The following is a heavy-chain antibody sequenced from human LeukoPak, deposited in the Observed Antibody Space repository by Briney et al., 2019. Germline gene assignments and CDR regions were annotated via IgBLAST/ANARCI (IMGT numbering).Heavy chain of an antibody. J-gene: IGHJ4*02. Sequence: PGRSLRLSCAASGFTFSSYAMHWVRQAPGKGLEWVAVISYDGSNKYYADSVKGRFTISRVNSKNTLYLQMNSLRAEDTAVYYCARRLALDYWGQGTLVTVSS. V-gene: IGHV3-30-3*01. CDR3: ARRLALDY. CDR2: ISYDGSNK. D-gene: IGHD6-25*01. CDR1: GFTFSSYA.